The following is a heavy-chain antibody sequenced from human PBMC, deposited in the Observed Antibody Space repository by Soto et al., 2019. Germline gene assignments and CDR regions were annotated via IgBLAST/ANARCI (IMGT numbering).Heavy chain of an antibody. CDR1: CESISRSSYY. V-gene: IGHV4-39*01. CDR3: ASYNGWFYRTYFDY. J-gene: IGHJ4*02. D-gene: IGHD6-19*01. CDR2: IYYSGRT. Sequence: PSETLSLTCIFSCESISRSSYYLCGIGHPPGKVLDWIGSIYYSGRTYYNPSFKSRVTIPIDTSKNQFSLKLSSVTAADTAVYYCASYNGWFYRTYFDYWGQGTLVTVSS.